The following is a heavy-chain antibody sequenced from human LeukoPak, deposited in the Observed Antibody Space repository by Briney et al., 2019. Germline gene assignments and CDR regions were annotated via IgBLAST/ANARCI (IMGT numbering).Heavy chain of an antibody. D-gene: IGHD3-3*01. CDR3: ARDPSLLEWLSRVSISGEFDY. Sequence: PGGSLRLSCTASGFTFSSYSMNWVRQAPGKGLEWVSYISSSSSTIYYADSVKGRFTISRDSAKNTLYLQMNSLRAEDTAVYYCARDPSLLEWLSRVSISGEFDYWGQGTLVTVSS. J-gene: IGHJ4*02. CDR2: ISSSSSTI. V-gene: IGHV3-48*01. CDR1: GFTFSSYS.